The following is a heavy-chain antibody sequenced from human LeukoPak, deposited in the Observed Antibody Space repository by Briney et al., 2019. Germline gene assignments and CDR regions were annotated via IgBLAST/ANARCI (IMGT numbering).Heavy chain of an antibody. CDR1: GFTVSSSY. Sequence: GGSLRLSCAASGFTVSSSYMSWGRQAPGKGLEWVSVIYSSGSTYYADSVKGRFTISRDNSKNTLYLQMNSLRAEDTAVYYCARGAVRSGYWVYWGQGTLVTVSS. J-gene: IGHJ4*02. D-gene: IGHD3-22*01. CDR2: IYSSGST. CDR3: ARGAVRSGYWVY. V-gene: IGHV3-53*01.